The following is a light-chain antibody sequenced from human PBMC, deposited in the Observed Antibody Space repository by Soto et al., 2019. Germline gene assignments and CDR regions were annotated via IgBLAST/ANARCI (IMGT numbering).Light chain of an antibody. Sequence: EIVLTQSPATLSLSPGERAILSCRASQSVSSTYLAWYQQKPGQAPRLLIYGASSRATGIPDRFSGSGSGTDFTLTISRLEPEDFAVYYCQQYNNSLWTFGQGTRLEL. CDR1: QSVSSTY. J-gene: IGKJ5*01. CDR3: QQYNNSLWT. CDR2: GAS. V-gene: IGKV3-20*01.